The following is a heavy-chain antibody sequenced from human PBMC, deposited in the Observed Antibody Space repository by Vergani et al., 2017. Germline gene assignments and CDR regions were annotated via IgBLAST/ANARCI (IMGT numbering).Heavy chain of an antibody. V-gene: IGHV4-61*02. CDR2: IYTSGST. CDR3: ARERVTIVATIDY. CDR1: GGSISSGSYY. J-gene: IGHJ4*02. D-gene: IGHD5-12*01. Sequence: QVQLPESGPGLVKPSQTLSLTCTVSGGSISSGSYYWSWIRQPAGKGLEWIGRIYTSGSTNYNPSLKSRVTISVDTSTNQFSLKLSSVTAADTAVYYCARERVTIVATIDYWGQGTLVTVSS.